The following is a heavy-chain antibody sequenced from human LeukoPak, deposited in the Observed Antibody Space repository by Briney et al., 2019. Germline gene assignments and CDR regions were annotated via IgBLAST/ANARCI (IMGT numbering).Heavy chain of an antibody. D-gene: IGHD6-19*01. V-gene: IGHV4-61*02. CDR1: GGSISRGDYY. CDR3: ARGRRMAGIGYFDY. CDR2: IYTSGST. Sequence: SETLSLTCTVSGGSISRGDYYWSWLRQPAGKGLEWLGRIYTSGSTNYNPSLQSRLTISGDTSKNQFSLKLSSLTAADAAVYYCARGRRMAGIGYFDYWGQGTLVTVSS. J-gene: IGHJ4*02.